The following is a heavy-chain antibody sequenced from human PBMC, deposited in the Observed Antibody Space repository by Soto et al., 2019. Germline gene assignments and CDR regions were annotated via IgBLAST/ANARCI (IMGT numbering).Heavy chain of an antibody. D-gene: IGHD3-10*01. J-gene: IGHJ4*02. CDR1: GFTFCNAW. V-gene: IGHV3-15*07. CDR3: ARLPTISMPREPLDY. CDR2: IKSKTDGETT. Sequence: GGSLRLSWAGSGFTFCNAWMNWVRQAPGKGLEWVGRIKSKTDGETTDYVAPVEGRFTISRDDSKNTLYLQMNSLKTEDTATYYCARLPTISMPREPLDYWGQGTLVTVSS.